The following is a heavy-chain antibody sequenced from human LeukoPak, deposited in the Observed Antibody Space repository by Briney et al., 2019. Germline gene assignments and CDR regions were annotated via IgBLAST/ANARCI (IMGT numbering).Heavy chain of an antibody. J-gene: IGHJ4*02. V-gene: IGHV4-59*01. D-gene: IGHD3-10*02. Sequence: SETLSLTCTVSGGSISPYYWSWIRQPPGKGLEWLGYIYYGGNTDYNPSLKSRVAISVDTSKNQFSLKLSSVTAADTAVYYCARSTGTTMFIDYWGQGTLVTVSS. CDR2: IYYGGNT. CDR1: GGSISPYY. CDR3: ARSTGTTMFIDY.